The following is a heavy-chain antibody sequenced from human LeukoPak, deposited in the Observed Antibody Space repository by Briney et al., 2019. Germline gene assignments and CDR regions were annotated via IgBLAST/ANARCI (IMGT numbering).Heavy chain of an antibody. V-gene: IGHV4-59*08. Sequence: SGTLSLTCTVSGGSISSYYWSWIRQPPGKGLEWIGYIYYSGSTNYNPSLKSRVTISVDTSKNQFSLKLSSVTAADTAVYYCARHHRSSWFGYWGQGTLVTVSS. CDR2: IYYSGST. CDR1: GGSISSYY. D-gene: IGHD6-13*01. CDR3: ARHHRSSWFGY. J-gene: IGHJ4*02.